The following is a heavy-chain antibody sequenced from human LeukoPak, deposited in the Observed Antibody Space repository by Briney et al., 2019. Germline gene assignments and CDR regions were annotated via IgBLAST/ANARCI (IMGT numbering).Heavy chain of an antibody. CDR3: AREAVRWLEFRINVGWFDP. D-gene: IGHD4-23*01. CDR2: INHSGST. V-gene: IGHV4-34*01. J-gene: IGHJ5*02. Sequence: ETSETLSLTCAVYGGSFSGYYWSWIRQPPGKGLEWIGEINHSGSTNYNPSLKSRVTISVDTSKNQFSLKLNSVTAADTAVYYCAREAVRWLEFRINVGWFDPWGQGTLVTVSS. CDR1: GGSFSGYY.